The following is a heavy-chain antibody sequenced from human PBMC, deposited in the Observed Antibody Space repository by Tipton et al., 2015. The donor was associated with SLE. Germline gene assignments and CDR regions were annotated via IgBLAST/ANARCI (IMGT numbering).Heavy chain of an antibody. CDR1: GGSFSGYY. J-gene: IGHJ4*02. Sequence: GLVKPSETLSLTCAVYGGSFSGYYWSWIRQPPGKGLEWIGEINHSGSTNYNPSLKSRVTISVDTSKNQFSLKLSSVTAADTAVYYCARGSVRADDYWGQGTLVTVSS. V-gene: IGHV4-34*01. D-gene: IGHD4-23*01. CDR3: ARGSVRADDY. CDR2: INHSGST.